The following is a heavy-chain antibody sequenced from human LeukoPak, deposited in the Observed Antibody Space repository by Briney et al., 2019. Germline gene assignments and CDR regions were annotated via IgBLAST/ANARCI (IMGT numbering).Heavy chain of an antibody. Sequence: SETLSLTCTVSGGSISSYYWSWIRQPPGKGLEWIGYIYYSGSTNYNPSLKSRVTISVDTSKNQFSLKLSSVTAADTAVYYCAIKAGEVGYPDYWGQGTLVTVSS. V-gene: IGHV4-59*12. CDR1: GGSISSYY. J-gene: IGHJ4*02. CDR3: AIKAGEVGYPDY. CDR2: IYYSGST. D-gene: IGHD5-18*01.